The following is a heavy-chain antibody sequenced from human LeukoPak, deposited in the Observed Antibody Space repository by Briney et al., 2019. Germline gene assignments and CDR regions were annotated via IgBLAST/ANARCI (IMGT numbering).Heavy chain of an antibody. CDR1: GYTFASYG. Sequence: ASVKVSCKASGYTFASYGISWVRQAPGQGLEWMGWISAYNGNTNYAQKLQGRVTMTTDTSTSTAYMELRSLRSDDTAVYYCARDRLPRRTKVTAYWGQGTLVTVSS. V-gene: IGHV1-18*01. CDR2: ISAYNGNT. CDR3: ARDRLPRRTKVTAY. D-gene: IGHD4-11*01. J-gene: IGHJ4*02.